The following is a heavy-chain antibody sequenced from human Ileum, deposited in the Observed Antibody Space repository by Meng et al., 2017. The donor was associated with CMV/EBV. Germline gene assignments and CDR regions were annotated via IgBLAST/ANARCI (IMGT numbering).Heavy chain of an antibody. D-gene: IGHD2-2*02. Sequence: ESLKISCVASGFGFRAYGMHWVRQAPGKGLEYVSAISIDGGSTYYADSVKGRFTISRDNSRNTLYLQMGSLRPDDMAIYYCARDGGCGSTSCYNGAFELWGHGTMVTVSS. J-gene: IGHJ3*01. CDR1: GFGFRAYG. CDR3: ARDGGCGSTSCYNGAFEL. V-gene: IGHV3-64*02. CDR2: ISIDGGST.